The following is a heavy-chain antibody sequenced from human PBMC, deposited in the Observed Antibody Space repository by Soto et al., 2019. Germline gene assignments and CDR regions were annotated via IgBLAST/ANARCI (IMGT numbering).Heavy chain of an antibody. J-gene: IGHJ6*02. CDR2: IWYDGSNK. D-gene: IGHD3-3*01. CDR1: GGTFSSYG. V-gene: IGHV3-33*01. CDR3: ARESPFGVVIKGNPYYYYGMDV. Sequence: SCKASGGTFSSYGMHWVRQAPGKGLEWVAVIWYDGSNKYYADSVKGRFTISRDNSKNTLYLQMNSLRAEDTAVYYCARESPFGVVIKGNPYYYYGMDVWGQGTTVTVSS.